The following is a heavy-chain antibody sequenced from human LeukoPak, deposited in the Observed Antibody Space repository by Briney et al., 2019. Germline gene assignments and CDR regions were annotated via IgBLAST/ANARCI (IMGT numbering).Heavy chain of an antibody. Sequence: PGGSLRLSCAASGFTFSSYEMNWVRQAPGKGLEWVSYISSSGSTIYYADSVKGRFTISRDNAKNSLYLQMNSLRAEDTAVYYCAREVRWFGELEANYFDYWGQGTLVTVSS. V-gene: IGHV3-48*03. CDR1: GFTFSSYE. CDR2: ISSSGSTI. J-gene: IGHJ4*02. D-gene: IGHD3-10*01. CDR3: AREVRWFGELEANYFDY.